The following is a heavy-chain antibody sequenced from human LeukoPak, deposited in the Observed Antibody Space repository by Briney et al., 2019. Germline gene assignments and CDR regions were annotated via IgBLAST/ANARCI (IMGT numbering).Heavy chain of an antibody. CDR1: GFTFSSYG. D-gene: IGHD1-1*01. CDR2: IWYDGSNK. Sequence: GRSLRLSCAAFGFTFSSYGMHWVRQAPGKGLEWVAVIWYDGSNKYYADSVKGRFTISRDNSKNTLYLQMDSLRAEDTAVYYCARDGKTTNYYYYGMDVWGQGTTVTVSS. J-gene: IGHJ6*02. CDR3: ARDGKTTNYYYYGMDV. V-gene: IGHV3-33*01.